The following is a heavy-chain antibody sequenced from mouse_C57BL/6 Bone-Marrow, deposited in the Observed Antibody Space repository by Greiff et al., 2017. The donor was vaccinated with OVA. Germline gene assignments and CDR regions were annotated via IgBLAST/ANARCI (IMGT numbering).Heavy chain of an antibody. D-gene: IGHD2-10*01. Sequence: VKLQQPGAELVKPGASVKMSCKASGYTFTSYWITWVKQRPGQGLEWIGDIYPGSGSTNYNEKFKSKATLTVDTSSSTAYMQLSSLTSEDSAVYYCARGGAYYPSYFDYWGQGTTLTVSS. CDR1: GYTFTSYW. CDR2: IYPGSGST. V-gene: IGHV1-55*01. CDR3: ARGGAYYPSYFDY. J-gene: IGHJ2*01.